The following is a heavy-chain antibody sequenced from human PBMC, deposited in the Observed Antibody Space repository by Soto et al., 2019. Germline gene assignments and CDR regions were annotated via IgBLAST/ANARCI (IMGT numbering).Heavy chain of an antibody. D-gene: IGHD2-2*01. Sequence: SETLSLTCTVSGGSISSGGYYWSWIRQHPGKRLEWIGYIYYSGTTYYNPSLKSRVTISVDTSKNQFSLKLSSVSAADTALYYCARCSLVVVPAPGFDPWGRGTLVTVSS. V-gene: IGHV4-31*03. CDR1: GGSISSGGYY. J-gene: IGHJ5*02. CDR2: IYYSGTT. CDR3: ARCSLVVVPAPGFDP.